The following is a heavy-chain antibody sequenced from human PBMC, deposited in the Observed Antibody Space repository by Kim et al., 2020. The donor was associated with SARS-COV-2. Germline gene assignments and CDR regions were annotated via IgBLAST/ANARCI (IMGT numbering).Heavy chain of an antibody. CDR3: GTDDSGCHQRHY. V-gene: IGHV3-30*03. CDR1: GFTISNYC. D-gene: IGHD3-22*01. CDR2: ISHDGSGK. J-gene: IGHJ4*02. Sequence: GGSLRLSCATSGFTISNYCMHWVRQAPGKGLEWVAEISHDGSGKYYTDSVKGRFTISRDNAKNTVFLQMNSLRAEDTAVYYCGTDDSGCHQRHYWGQGTLVTVSS.